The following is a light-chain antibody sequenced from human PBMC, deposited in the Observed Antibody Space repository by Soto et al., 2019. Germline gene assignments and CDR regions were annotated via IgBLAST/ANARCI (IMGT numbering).Light chain of an antibody. CDR1: QSISSW. CDR2: DDS. CDR3: QQYDSYPWT. Sequence: RMSESPSTLSASVGDRVTIPCRASQSISSWLAWYQQKPGKAPKLLIYDDSSLESGVPSRFSGSGSGTEFTLTISSLQPDDFATYYCQQYDSYPWTLGQGTKVDIK. J-gene: IGKJ1*01. V-gene: IGKV1-5*01.